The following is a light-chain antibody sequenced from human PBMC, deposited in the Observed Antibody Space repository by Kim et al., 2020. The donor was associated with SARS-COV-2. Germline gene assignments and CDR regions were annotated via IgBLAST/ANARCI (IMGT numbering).Light chain of an antibody. V-gene: IGKV2-28*01. J-gene: IGKJ4*01. Sequence: DIVMTQSPLSLPVTPGEPASISCRSSQSLLHSNGYNYLDWYLQKPGQSPQLLIYLGSNRASGVPDRFSGSGSGTDFTLKISRVEAEDVGVYYCMQALQNPPPFGGGTKVDIK. CDR2: LGS. CDR1: QSLLHSNGYNY. CDR3: MQALQNPPP.